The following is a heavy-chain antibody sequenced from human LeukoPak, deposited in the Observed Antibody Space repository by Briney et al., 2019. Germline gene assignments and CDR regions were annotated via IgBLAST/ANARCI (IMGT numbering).Heavy chain of an antibody. CDR1: GGSISSSSYY. V-gene: IGHV4-39*07. Sequence: SETLSLTCTVSGGSISSSSYYWGWIRQPPGKGLEWIGSIYYSGSTYYNPSLKSRVTISVDTSKNQFSLKLSSVTAADTAVYYCARDGSGWSNYYYYYGMDVWGQGTTVTVSS. CDR3: ARDGSGWSNYYYYYGMDV. J-gene: IGHJ6*02. D-gene: IGHD6-19*01. CDR2: IYYSGST.